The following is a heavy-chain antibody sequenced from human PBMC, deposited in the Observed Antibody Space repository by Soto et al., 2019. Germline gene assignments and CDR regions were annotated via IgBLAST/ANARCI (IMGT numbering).Heavy chain of an antibody. J-gene: IGHJ4*02. CDR2: ISGSGGST. Sequence: VQLLESGGGLVQPGGSLRLSCAASGFTFSSYAMSWVRQAPGKGLEWVSAISGSGGSTYYADSVKGRFTISRDNSKNTLYLQMNSLRAEDTAVYYCAKDLRGIYDYVWGSYPEGSRWGQGTLVTVSS. CDR1: GFTFSSYA. D-gene: IGHD3-16*02. V-gene: IGHV3-23*01. CDR3: AKDLRGIYDYVWGSYPEGSR.